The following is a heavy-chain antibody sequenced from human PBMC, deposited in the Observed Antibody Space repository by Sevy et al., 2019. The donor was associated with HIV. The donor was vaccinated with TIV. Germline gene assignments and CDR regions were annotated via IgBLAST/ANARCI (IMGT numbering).Heavy chain of an antibody. CDR2: ISSSSSTK. V-gene: IGHV3-48*02. Sequence: GGSLRLSCAASGFTFSSYSMNWVRQAPGKGLEWVSYISSSSSTKYYEDFVKGRFTISRDNAKNSLYLQMNSLRDEDTAVYYCARGFYYDSSGYRLSSDAFDIWGQGTMVTVSS. CDR3: ARGFYYDSSGYRLSSDAFDI. J-gene: IGHJ3*02. D-gene: IGHD3-22*01. CDR1: GFTFSSYS.